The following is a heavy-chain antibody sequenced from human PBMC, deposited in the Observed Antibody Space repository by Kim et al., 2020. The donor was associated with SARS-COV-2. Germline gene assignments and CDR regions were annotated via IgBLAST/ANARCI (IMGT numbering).Heavy chain of an antibody. CDR2: VYYNGRS. Sequence: SETLSLTCTVSGGSVSSGDYYWSYIRQPPGKGLEYIGYVYYNGRSNYNPSLESRVTISVDTSKNQFSLKLSSVTAADTAVYYCARARVGYCGGGGCYRLFDSWGKGTLVTVSS. J-gene: IGHJ5*01. D-gene: IGHD2-15*01. V-gene: IGHV4-61*08. CDR1: GGSVSSGDYY. CDR3: ARARVGYCGGGGCYRLFDS.